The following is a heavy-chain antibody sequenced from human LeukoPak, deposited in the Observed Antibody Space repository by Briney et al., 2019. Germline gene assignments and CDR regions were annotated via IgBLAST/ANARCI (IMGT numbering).Heavy chain of an antibody. CDR1: GYSISSGYY. V-gene: IGHV4-38-2*02. J-gene: IGHJ4*02. Sequence: SETLSLTCTVSGYSISSGYYWGWIRQPPGKGLEWIGSICHSGSTYYNPSLKSRVTISVDTSKNQFSLKLSSVTAADTAVYYCARYSYGYSMDYWGQGTLVTVSS. D-gene: IGHD5-18*01. CDR2: ICHSGST. CDR3: ARYSYGYSMDY.